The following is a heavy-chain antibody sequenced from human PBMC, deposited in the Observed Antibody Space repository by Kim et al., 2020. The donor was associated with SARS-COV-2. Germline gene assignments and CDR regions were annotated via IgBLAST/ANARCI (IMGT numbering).Heavy chain of an antibody. J-gene: IGHJ3*02. V-gene: IGHV1-46*01. CDR1: GYTFTSYY. Sequence: ASVKVSCKASGYTFTSYYMHWVRQAPGQGLEWMGIINPSGGSTSYAQKFQGRVTMTRDTSTSTVYMELSSLRSEDTAVYYCARDREIICGGDCYTDAFDIWGQGTMVTVSS. D-gene: IGHD2-21*02. CDR2: INPSGGST. CDR3: ARDREIICGGDCYTDAFDI.